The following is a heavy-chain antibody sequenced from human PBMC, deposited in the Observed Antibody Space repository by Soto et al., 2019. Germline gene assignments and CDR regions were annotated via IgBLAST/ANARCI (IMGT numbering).Heavy chain of an antibody. V-gene: IGHV4-39*01. J-gene: IGHJ4*02. Sequence: PSETLSLTCTVSGGSVSSSSYYWGWVRQPPGKGLEWIGSVYYSGSTYYNPSLESRVTISVDKSKNQFSLKLMSLSAADTAVYYCGRLVELATISCDFDSCGKG. CDR2: VYYSGST. CDR3: GRLVELATISCDFDS. CDR1: GGSVSSSSYY. D-gene: IGHD1-7*01.